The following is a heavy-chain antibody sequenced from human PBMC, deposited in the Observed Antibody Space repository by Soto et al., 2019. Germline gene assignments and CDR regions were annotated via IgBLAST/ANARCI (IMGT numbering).Heavy chain of an antibody. Sequence: GGSLRLSCAASGFTFSSYAMHWVRQAPGKGLEWVAVISYDASNKYYADSVKGRFTISRDNSKNTLYLQMNSLRAEDTAVYYCARASSSYYYDSSGYDYYYYGMDVWDQGTTDTVSS. J-gene: IGHJ6*02. CDR3: ARASSSYYYDSSGYDYYYYGMDV. CDR1: GFTFSSYA. CDR2: ISYDASNK. V-gene: IGHV3-30-3*01. D-gene: IGHD3-22*01.